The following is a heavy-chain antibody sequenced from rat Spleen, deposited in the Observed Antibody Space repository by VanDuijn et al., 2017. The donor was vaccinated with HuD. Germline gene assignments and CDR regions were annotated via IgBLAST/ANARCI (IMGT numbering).Heavy chain of an antibody. CDR2: ITNASGRT. Sequence: EVQLVESGGGLVQPGRSLKLSCAASGFTFNNYWMTWIRQAPGKGLEWVASITNASGRTYYPDSVKGRFTISRDTAQNTLYLQMNSLRSEETATYYCARSSTTEGIVGDYFDYWGQGVMVTVSS. CDR3: ARSSTTEGIVGDYFDY. V-gene: IGHV5-31*01. J-gene: IGHJ2*01. D-gene: IGHD1-11*01. CDR1: GFTFNNYW.